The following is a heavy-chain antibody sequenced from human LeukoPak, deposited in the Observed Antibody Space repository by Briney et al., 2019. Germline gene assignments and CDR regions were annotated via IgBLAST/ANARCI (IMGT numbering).Heavy chain of an antibody. V-gene: IGHV1-24*01. Sequence: ASVKVSCKVSGYTLTELSMHWVRQAPGKGLEWMGGFDPGDGETIYAQKFQGRVTMTEDTSTDTAYMELSSLRSEDTAVYYCATDLSRGSYGYVPLDYWGQGTLVTVSS. J-gene: IGHJ4*02. CDR2: FDPGDGET. D-gene: IGHD5-18*01. CDR1: GYTLTELS. CDR3: ATDLSRGSYGYVPLDY.